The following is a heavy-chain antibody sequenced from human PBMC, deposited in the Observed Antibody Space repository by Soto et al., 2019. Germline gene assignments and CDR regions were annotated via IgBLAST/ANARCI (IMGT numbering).Heavy chain of an antibody. CDR2: INHSGST. J-gene: IGHJ6*02. Sequence: SETLSLTCAVYGGSFSGYYWSWIRQPPGKGLEWIGEINHSGSTNYNPSLKSRVTISVDTSKNPFSLKLSSVTAADTAVYYCARGLKFWSGYPRYYYYYGMDVWGQGTTVTVS. D-gene: IGHD3-3*01. CDR3: ARGLKFWSGYPRYYYYYGMDV. V-gene: IGHV4-34*01. CDR1: GGSFSGYY.